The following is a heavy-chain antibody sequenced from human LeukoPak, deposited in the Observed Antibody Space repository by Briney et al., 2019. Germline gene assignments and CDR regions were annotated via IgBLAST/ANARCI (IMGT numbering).Heavy chain of an antibody. CDR3: GREGEGYNIDY. CDR1: GNSISSGYY. D-gene: IGHD5-24*01. CDR2: IYQSGDT. J-gene: IGHJ4*02. Sequence: SETVSLTCTVSGNSISSGYYWGWIRQPPGKGLERIGSIYQSGDTYYNPSLKSRVTISVNKSKNQISLKLSSVTAADTAVYYCGREGEGYNIDYWGQGTLVAVSS. V-gene: IGHV4-38-2*02.